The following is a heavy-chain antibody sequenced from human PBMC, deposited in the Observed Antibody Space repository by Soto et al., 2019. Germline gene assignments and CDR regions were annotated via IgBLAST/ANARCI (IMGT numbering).Heavy chain of an antibody. J-gene: IGHJ3*02. D-gene: IGHD2-2*03. Sequence: ASVKVSCKASGYTFTSYAMHWVRQAPGQRLEWMGWINAGNGNTKYSQKFQGRVTITRDTSASTAYMELSSLRSEDTAVYYCASDGYCSSTSCYADAFDIWGQGTMVTVSS. V-gene: IGHV1-3*01. CDR1: GYTFTSYA. CDR3: ASDGYCSSTSCYADAFDI. CDR2: INAGNGNT.